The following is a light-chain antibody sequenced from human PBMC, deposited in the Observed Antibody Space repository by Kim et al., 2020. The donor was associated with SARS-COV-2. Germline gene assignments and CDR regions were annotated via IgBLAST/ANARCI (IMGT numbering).Light chain of an antibody. V-gene: IGKV1-33*01. CDR2: DAS. CDR3: QQYDNLLT. CDR1: QDISNY. J-gene: IGKJ4*01. Sequence: DIQMTQSPFSLSASVGDRVTITCQASQDISNYLNWYQQKPGKAPKLLIYDASNLETGVPSRFSGSGSGTDFTFTISSLQPEDIATYYCQQYDNLLTFGGGTKLEI.